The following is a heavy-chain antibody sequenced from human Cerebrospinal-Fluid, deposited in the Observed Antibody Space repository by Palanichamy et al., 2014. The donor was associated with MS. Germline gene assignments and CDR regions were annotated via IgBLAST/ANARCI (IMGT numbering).Heavy chain of an antibody. V-gene: IGHV4-4*07. D-gene: IGHD6-19*01. CDR2: IFPSGST. CDR1: GDSISTSY. J-gene: IGHJ4*01. Sequence: QVQLQESGPGLVKPSETLSLSCTVSGDSISTSYWSWIRQPAGKGLEWIGRIFPSGSTNYNPSLKSRVKMSVDTSKNQFSLKLDSVTAADTAVYFCARDSPSVAGLLDYWGHGTLVTVSS. CDR3: ARDSPSVAGLLDY.